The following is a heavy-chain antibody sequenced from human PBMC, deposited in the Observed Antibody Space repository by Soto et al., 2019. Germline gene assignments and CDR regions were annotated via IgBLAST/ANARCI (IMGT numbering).Heavy chain of an antibody. V-gene: IGHV4-61*08. Sequence: TSEPLSLTCTVSGGSIDSGDYYWSWIRQPPGKGLEWIGYVYYSGTTHYTHFLKSRVTLSLDKSKNQFSLKLSSVTAADAAVYYCARGRGWLRPYYYYYGMDVWGQGTTVTVSS. CDR1: GGSIDSGDYY. D-gene: IGHD5-12*01. J-gene: IGHJ6*02. CDR2: VYYSGTT. CDR3: ARGRGWLRPYYYYYGMDV.